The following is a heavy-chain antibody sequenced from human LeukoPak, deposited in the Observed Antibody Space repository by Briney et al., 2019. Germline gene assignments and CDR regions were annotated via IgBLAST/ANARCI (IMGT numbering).Heavy chain of an antibody. CDR1: GYTFTSYY. V-gene: IGHV1-46*01. J-gene: IGHJ3*02. D-gene: IGHD3-3*01. Sequence: ASVKVSCKASGYTFTSYYMHWVRQAPGQGLEWMGIINPSGGSTSYAQKFQGRVTMTRDTSTSTVYMELSSLRSEDTAVYYCASIIPRPGGAFSTGGNSIFGVSVAFDIWGQGTMVTVSS. CDR2: INPSGGST. CDR3: ASIIPRPGGAFSTGGNSIFGVSVAFDI.